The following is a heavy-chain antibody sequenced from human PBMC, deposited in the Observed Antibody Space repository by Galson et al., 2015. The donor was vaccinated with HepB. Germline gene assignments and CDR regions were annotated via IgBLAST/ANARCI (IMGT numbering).Heavy chain of an antibody. D-gene: IGHD6-19*01. CDR3: ARSRVERTVAGTFDS. V-gene: IGHV3-74*01. Sequence: SLRLSCAASGFTFSGYWMHWVRQVPGKGLVWVSRINDDGSSTTYADSVKGRFTISRDNAKNTLFLQMNSLRAEDTAVYYCARSRVERTVAGTFDSWGQRPLVTVSS. CDR1: GFTFSGYW. J-gene: IGHJ4*02. CDR2: INDDGSST.